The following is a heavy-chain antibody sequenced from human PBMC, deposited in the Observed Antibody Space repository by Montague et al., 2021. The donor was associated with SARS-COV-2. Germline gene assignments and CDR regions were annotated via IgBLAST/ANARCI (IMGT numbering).Heavy chain of an antibody. Sequence: SETLSLTCTVSGGSISNNIYYWGWIRQPPGKGLEWIGSIYYTGSTYYNPSLKSRVTISMNTSNNQFFLKLTSVTAADTAVYYCARPGRGYSYGLDAFEVWGQGTMVTVSS. CDR2: IYYTGST. D-gene: IGHD5-18*01. CDR1: GGSISNNIYY. CDR3: ARPGRGYSYGLDAFEV. J-gene: IGHJ3*01. V-gene: IGHV4-39*01.